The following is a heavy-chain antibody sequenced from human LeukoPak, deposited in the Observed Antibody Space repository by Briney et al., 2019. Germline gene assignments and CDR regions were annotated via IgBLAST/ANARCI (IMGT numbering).Heavy chain of an antibody. D-gene: IGHD3-16*02. CDR3: ARHSRNTFGVVVVPYYFDY. CDR2: IYYSGST. V-gene: IGHV4-39*01. CDR1: GGSISSSSYY. J-gene: IGHJ4*02. Sequence: SETLSLTCTVSGGSISSSSYYWGWIRQPPGKGLEWIGSIYYSGSTYYSPSLKSRVTISVDTSKNHFSLRLSSVTAADTAVYYCARHSRNTFGVVVVPYYFDYWGQGTLVTVSS.